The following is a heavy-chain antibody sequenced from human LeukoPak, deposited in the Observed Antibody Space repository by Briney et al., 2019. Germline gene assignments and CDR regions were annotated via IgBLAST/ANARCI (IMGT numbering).Heavy chain of an antibody. V-gene: IGHV4-39*07. J-gene: IGHJ4*02. CDR2: IFYSGST. Sequence: SETLSLTCTVSSGSISTSNYYWGWVRQPPGKALEWIGNIFYSGSTYYSPSLKSRVTISLDTSKNQFSLKLSSVTAADTAVYYCARERVGPYGYLDYWGQGTLVTVSS. D-gene: IGHD1-26*01. CDR3: ARERVGPYGYLDY. CDR1: SGSISTSNYY.